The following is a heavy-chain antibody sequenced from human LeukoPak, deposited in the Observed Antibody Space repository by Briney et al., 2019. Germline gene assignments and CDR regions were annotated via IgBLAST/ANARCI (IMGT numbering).Heavy chain of an antibody. CDR2: ISSTSAYI. Sequence: GGSLRLSCAGSGFALKSYSLSWVRQAPGKGLEWVSSISSTSAYIYYADSVKGRFTISRDNSKNTLYLQMNSLRAEDTAVYYCAKLSIVLMVYGSFDYWGQGTLVTVSS. CDR3: AKLSIVLMVYGSFDY. D-gene: IGHD2-8*01. CDR1: GFALKSYS. V-gene: IGHV3-21*04. J-gene: IGHJ4*02.